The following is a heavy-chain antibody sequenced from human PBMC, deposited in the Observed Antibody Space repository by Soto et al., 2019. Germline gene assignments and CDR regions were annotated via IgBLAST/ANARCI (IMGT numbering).Heavy chain of an antibody. CDR1: GFTFSSYG. D-gene: IGHD4-17*01. CDR3: AREYGDYFDY. Sequence: QVQLVESGGGVVQPGRSLRPSCAASGFTFSSYGMHWVRQAPGKGLEWVAVIWYDGSNKYYADSVKGRFTISRDNSKNTLYLQMNSLRAEDTAVYYCAREYGDYFDYWGQGTLVTVSS. J-gene: IGHJ4*02. V-gene: IGHV3-33*01. CDR2: IWYDGSNK.